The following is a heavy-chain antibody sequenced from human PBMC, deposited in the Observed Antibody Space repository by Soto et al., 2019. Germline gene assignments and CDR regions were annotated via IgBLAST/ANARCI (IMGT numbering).Heavy chain of an antibody. Sequence: ASVKVSCKASGYTFTGYYMHWVRQATGQGLEWMGWMNPNSGNTGYAQKFQGGVTMTRNTSISTAYMELSSLRSEDTAVYYCARDYGVPGENYYYYGMDVWGQGTTVTVSS. CDR1: GYTFTGYY. J-gene: IGHJ6*02. V-gene: IGHV1-8*02. D-gene: IGHD4-17*01. CDR3: ARDYGVPGENYYYYGMDV. CDR2: MNPNSGNT.